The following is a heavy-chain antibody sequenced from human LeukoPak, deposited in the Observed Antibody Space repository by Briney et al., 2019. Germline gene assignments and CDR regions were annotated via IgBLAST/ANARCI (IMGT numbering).Heavy chain of an antibody. Sequence: GASVKVSCKASGYTFTGYYMHWVRQAPGQGLEWMGWINPSSGGTNYAQKFQGRVTMTRDTSISTAYMELSRLRSDDTAVYYCARESILIGNSFFDYWGQGTLVTVSS. J-gene: IGHJ4*02. CDR2: INPSSGGT. CDR1: GYTFTGYY. CDR3: ARESILIGNSFFDY. V-gene: IGHV1-2*02. D-gene: IGHD4-23*01.